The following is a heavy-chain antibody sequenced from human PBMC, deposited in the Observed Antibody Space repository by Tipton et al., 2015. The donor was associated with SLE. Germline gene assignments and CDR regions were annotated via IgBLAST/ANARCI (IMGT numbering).Heavy chain of an antibody. CDR3: AKYSGSITGGADH. CDR2: LSYSGGST. J-gene: IGHJ4*02. CDR1: GFNFSRYA. V-gene: IGHV3-23*01. D-gene: IGHD1-26*01. Sequence: SLRLSCAASGFNFSRYAMSWVRQAPGKGLEWISALSYSGGSTFYANSVKGRFTISRDNSKNTLYLQMISLRAEDTAVYYCAKYSGSITGGADHWGQGTLVTVSS.